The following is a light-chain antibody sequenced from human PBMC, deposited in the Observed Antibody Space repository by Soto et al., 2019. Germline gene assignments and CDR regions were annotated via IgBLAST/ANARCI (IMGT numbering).Light chain of an antibody. J-gene: IGKJ2*01. CDR1: QSVDSRF. CDR3: LQFGTSPPAFT. V-gene: IGKV3-20*01. Sequence: ESMLTQSPGTLSLSPGERATLSCRASQSVDSRFLTWYQQKPGQTPRLIIYGASIRATGIPDRFSGSGSGTDFTLIISRVEPEDSSVYYCLQFGTSPPAFTFGQGTNLE. CDR2: GAS.